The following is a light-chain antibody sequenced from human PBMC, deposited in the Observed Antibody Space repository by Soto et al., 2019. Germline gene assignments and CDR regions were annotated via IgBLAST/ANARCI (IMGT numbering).Light chain of an antibody. CDR1: QSVSSN. CDR3: QQYADWPRT. V-gene: IGKV3-15*01. J-gene: IGKJ1*01. Sequence: EMGITQGPATLSVTPGERATLSCRASQSVSSNLAWYQQKPGQAPRLLIYGASTRATGIPARFSGSGSGTEFTLTISSLQSGDFAVYYCQQYADWPRTFGQGGNVDIK. CDR2: GAS.